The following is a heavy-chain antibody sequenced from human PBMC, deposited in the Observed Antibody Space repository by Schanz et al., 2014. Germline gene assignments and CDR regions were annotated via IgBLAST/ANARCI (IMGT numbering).Heavy chain of an antibody. V-gene: IGHV3-23*04. J-gene: IGHJ4*02. CDR1: GFSFTTYA. D-gene: IGHD3-10*01. CDR2: ISSGGGST. Sequence: VQLVDSGGGLVKPGGSLRLSCASSGFSFTTYAMSWVRQAPGKGLEWVSSISSGGGSTYYADSVKGRFTISRDNSNKTVDLQMNSLRAEDTALYYCVRDELLWFGEVLSLDYWGQGALVTVSS. CDR3: VRDELLWFGEVLSLDY.